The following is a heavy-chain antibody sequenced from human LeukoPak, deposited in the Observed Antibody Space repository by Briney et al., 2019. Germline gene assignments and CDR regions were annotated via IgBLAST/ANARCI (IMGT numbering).Heavy chain of an antibody. D-gene: IGHD7-27*01. CDR3: ARLGQPNAFDI. J-gene: IGHJ3*02. Sequence: SETLSLTCSVSGGSISSSIYYWGWIRQPPGKGLEWIGSIYYSGSTNYNPSLKSRVTISVDTSKNQFSLKLTSVTAADAAVYYCARLGQPNAFDIWGQGTMVTVSS. V-gene: IGHV4-39*07. CDR2: IYYSGST. CDR1: GGSISSSIYY.